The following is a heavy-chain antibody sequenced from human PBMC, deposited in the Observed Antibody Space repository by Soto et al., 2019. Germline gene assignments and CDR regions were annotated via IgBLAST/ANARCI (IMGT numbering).Heavy chain of an antibody. CDR2: IYTSGST. CDR3: ERVLAPRYCSSTSRPNWFDP. D-gene: IGHD2-2*01. J-gene: IGHJ5*02. Sequence: SETLSLTCTVSGGTISIYYWSWIRQPAGKGLEWIGRIYTSGSTNYNPSLKSRVTMSVDTSKNQFSLKLSSVTAADPAVYYCERVLAPRYCSSTSRPNWFDPCGQGTLVTVAS. V-gene: IGHV4-4*07. CDR1: GGTISIYY.